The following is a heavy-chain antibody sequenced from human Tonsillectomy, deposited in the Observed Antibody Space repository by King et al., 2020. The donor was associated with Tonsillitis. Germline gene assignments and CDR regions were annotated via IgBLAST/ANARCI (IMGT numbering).Heavy chain of an antibody. D-gene: IGHD5-18*01. CDR3: ARDLYSYGYGLMDV. V-gene: IGHV4-59*01. CDR1: GGSISSYY. Sequence: VQLQESGPGLVKPSETLSLTCTVSGGSISSYYWSWIRQPPGKGLEWIGYIYYSGSTNYNPSLKSRVTISVDTSKNQFSLKLSSVTAAETAVYYCARDLYSYGYGLMDVWGQGTTVIVSS. J-gene: IGHJ6*02. CDR2: IYYSGST.